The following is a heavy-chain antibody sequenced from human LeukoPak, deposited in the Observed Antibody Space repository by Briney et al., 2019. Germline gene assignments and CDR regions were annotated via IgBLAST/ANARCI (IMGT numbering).Heavy chain of an antibody. V-gene: IGHV4-39*07. CDR3: ARDGIAARPEGIVDY. J-gene: IGHJ4*02. Sequence: KPSETLSLTCTVSGGSISSSSYYWGWIRQPPGKGLEWIGSIYYSGSTYYNPSLKSRVTISVDTSKNQFSLKLSSVTAADAAVYYCARDGIAARPEGIVDYWGQGTLVTVSS. D-gene: IGHD6-6*01. CDR2: IYYSGST. CDR1: GGSISSSSYY.